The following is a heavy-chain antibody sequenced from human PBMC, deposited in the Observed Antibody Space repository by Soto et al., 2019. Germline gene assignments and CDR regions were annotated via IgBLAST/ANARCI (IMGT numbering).Heavy chain of an antibody. CDR2: IYYSGST. Sequence: SETLSLTCTVSGGSISSGGYYWSWIRQHPGKGLEWIGYIYYSGSTYYNPSLKSRVTISVDTSKNQFSLKLSSVTAADTAVYYCARARQNYGSGIILDYWDQGTLVTVSS. CDR3: ARARQNYGSGIILDY. D-gene: IGHD3-10*01. CDR1: GGSISSGGYY. J-gene: IGHJ4*02. V-gene: IGHV4-31*03.